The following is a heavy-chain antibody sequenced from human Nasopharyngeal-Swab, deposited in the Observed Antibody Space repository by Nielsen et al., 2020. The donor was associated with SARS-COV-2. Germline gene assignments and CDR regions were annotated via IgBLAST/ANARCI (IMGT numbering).Heavy chain of an antibody. D-gene: IGHD2-2*01. CDR2: INHSGST. Sequence: SETLSLTCTVSGASISSSSYYWSWIRQPPGKGLEWIGEINHSGSTNYNPSLKSRVTISVDTSKNQFSLKLSSVTAADTAVYYCARGIVVVPAAYTRYFDYWGQGTLVTVSS. CDR1: GASISSSSYY. V-gene: IGHV4-39*07. CDR3: ARGIVVVPAAYTRYFDY. J-gene: IGHJ4*02.